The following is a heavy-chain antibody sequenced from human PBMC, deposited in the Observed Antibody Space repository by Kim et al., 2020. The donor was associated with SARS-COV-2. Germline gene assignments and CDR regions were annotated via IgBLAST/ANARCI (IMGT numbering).Heavy chain of an antibody. Sequence: ASVKVSCKASGYTFTSYAMNWVRQAPGQGLEWMGWINTNTGNPTYAQGFTGRFVFSLDTSVSTAYLQISSLKAEDTAVYYCARVPNLWFGELSWYFDLWGRRTLVTVSS. CDR3: ARVPNLWFGELSWYFDL. CDR1: GYTFTSYA. V-gene: IGHV7-4-1*02. CDR2: INTNTGNP. D-gene: IGHD3-10*01. J-gene: IGHJ2*01.